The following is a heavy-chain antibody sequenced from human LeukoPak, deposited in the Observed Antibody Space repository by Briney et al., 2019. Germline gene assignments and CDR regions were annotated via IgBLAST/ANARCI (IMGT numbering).Heavy chain of an antibody. V-gene: IGHV4-61*02. Sequence: PSQTLSLTCTVSGGSISSGSYYWSWIRQPAGKGLEWIGRIYTSGSTNYNPSLKSRVTISVDTSKNQFSLKLSSVTAADTAVYFCAREKKGYNWNPSRLDYWGQGTLVTVSS. J-gene: IGHJ4*02. D-gene: IGHD1-20*01. CDR1: GGSISSGSYY. CDR3: AREKKGYNWNPSRLDY. CDR2: IYTSGST.